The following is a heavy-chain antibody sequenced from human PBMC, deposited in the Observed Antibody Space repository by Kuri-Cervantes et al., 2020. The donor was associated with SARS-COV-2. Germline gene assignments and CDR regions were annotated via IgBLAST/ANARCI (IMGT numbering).Heavy chain of an antibody. J-gene: IGHJ4*02. D-gene: IGHD3-16*01. V-gene: IGHV3-30*04. CDR1: GFTFSSYA. CDR2: ISYDGSKK. CDR3: ARDPYYYGDYPDY. Sequence: GGSLSLSGAASGFTFSSYAMHWVRQAPGKGLEWVAVISYDGSKKYYAESVKGRFTISRDNSKNTMYLQMNSLRAEDTAVYYCARDPYYYGDYPDYWGQGTLVTVSS.